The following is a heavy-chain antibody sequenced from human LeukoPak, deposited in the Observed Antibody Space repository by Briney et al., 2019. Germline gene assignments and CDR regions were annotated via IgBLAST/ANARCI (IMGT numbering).Heavy chain of an antibody. J-gene: IGHJ4*02. CDR1: GYTFTSYD. D-gene: IGHD3-10*01. Sequence: ASVKVSCKASGYTFTSYDINWVRQATGQGLEWMGWMNPNSGNTGYAQKFQGRVTMTRNTSISTAYMELSSLRSEDTAVYYCARWRALGRKNNYYGSGSYPPGFDYWGQGTLVTVSS. V-gene: IGHV1-8*01. CDR2: MNPNSGNT. CDR3: ARWRALGRKNNYYGSGSYPPGFDY.